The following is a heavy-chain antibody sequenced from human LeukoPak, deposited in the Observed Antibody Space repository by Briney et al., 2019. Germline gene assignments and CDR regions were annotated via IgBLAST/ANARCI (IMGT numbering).Heavy chain of an antibody. V-gene: IGHV5-51*01. D-gene: IGHD4-11*01. Sequence: GESLKISCKGSGYTFSTYWIGWVRQMPGKGLEWMGITYPGGAHPRNRPSFQGQVTISADKPMTTAYLHWSSLKASDTAMYYCARQSSNGDFDYGGQGTLVTVSS. CDR3: ARQSSNGDFDY. CDR1: GYTFSTYW. CDR2: TYPGGAHP. J-gene: IGHJ4*02.